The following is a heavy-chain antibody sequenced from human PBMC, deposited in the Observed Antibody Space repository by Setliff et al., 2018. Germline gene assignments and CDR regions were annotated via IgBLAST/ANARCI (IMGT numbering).Heavy chain of an antibody. J-gene: IGHJ4*01. CDR2: INPIFGTA. D-gene: IGHD6-19*01. V-gene: IGHV1-69*05. CDR1: GGTFTNYA. Sequence: SVKVSCKASGGTFTNYAINWVRQAPGQGLEWMGGINPIFGTADYTQNFQGRVTITTDESTSTAYMELSSLRSEDTAVYYCARGSVEYSRGWYYFDYWGHGTLVTVSS. CDR3: ARGSVEYSRGWYYFDY.